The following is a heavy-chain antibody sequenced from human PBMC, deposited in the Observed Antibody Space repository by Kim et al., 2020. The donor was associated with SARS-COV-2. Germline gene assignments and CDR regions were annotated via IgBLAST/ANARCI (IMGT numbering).Heavy chain of an antibody. Sequence: GGSLRLSCAASGFTFSSYAMSWVRQAPGKGLEWVSAISGSGGSTYYADSVKGRFTISRDNSKKTLYLQMNSLRAEDTAVYYCAKDRWNYVEGWFDPWGQGTLVTVSS. CDR2: ISGSGGST. V-gene: IGHV3-23*01. D-gene: IGHD1-7*01. J-gene: IGHJ5*02. CDR1: GFTFSSYA. CDR3: AKDRWNYVEGWFDP.